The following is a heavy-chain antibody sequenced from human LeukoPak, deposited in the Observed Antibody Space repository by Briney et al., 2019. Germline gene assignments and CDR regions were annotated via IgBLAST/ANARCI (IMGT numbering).Heavy chain of an antibody. J-gene: IGHJ4*02. V-gene: IGHV4-59*01. CDR1: GGSISPYY. CDR2: IYYSGRN. Sequence: SETLSLTCTVSGGSISPYYWSWIRQPPGKGLEWIGYIYYSGRNNYNNPSLKSRVTMSVDTSKNQFSLKVRSVTAAGTAFYYCARGRRRLDYWGQGILVTVSS. D-gene: IGHD1-1*01. CDR3: ARGRRRLDY.